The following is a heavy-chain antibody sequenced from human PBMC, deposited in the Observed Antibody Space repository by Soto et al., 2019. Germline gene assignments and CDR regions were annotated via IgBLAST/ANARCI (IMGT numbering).Heavy chain of an antibody. D-gene: IGHD3-10*01. CDR3: ATQSGLLWFGARNYYYGMDV. CDR2: AYYRSQWYI. J-gene: IGHJ6*02. V-gene: IGHV6-1*01. CDR1: GDSVSSDTSA. Sequence: SQTLSLTCVISGDSVSSDTSAWNWIRQSPSRGLEWLGRAYYRSQWYIDFAGSVKSRLTINPDTSKNEVSLHLKSVTPEDTAVYYCATQSGLLWFGARNYYYGMDVWGQGTTVTVSS.